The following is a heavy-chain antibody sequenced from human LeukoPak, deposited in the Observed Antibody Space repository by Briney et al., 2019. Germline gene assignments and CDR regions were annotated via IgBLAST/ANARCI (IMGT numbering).Heavy chain of an antibody. Sequence: GGSLRLSCAASRFTVSSNYMSWVRQVPGKGLEWVSVIYPDGSTYYADSVKGRFTISRDNSKNTLYLQMNSLRAEDMAVYYCATCTWLHYFDHWGQGTLVTVSS. CDR3: ATCTWLHYFDH. D-gene: IGHD2-8*01. CDR1: RFTVSSNY. V-gene: IGHV3-53*01. J-gene: IGHJ4*02. CDR2: IYPDGST.